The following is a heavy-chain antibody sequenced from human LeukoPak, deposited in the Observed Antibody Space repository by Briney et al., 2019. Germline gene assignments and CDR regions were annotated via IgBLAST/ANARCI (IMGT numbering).Heavy chain of an antibody. CDR2: IYYSGSP. CDR1: GGSINSYY. CDR3: ARSIVVAGIVSDYYYYAMDV. Sequence: SETLSLTCTVSGGSINSYYWSWIRQPPEKGLEWIGYIYYSGSPNYSPSLKSRVTISVHTSKNKFSLKLSSVTAADTAVYYCARSIVVAGIVSDYYYYAMDVWGPGTTVTVSS. J-gene: IGHJ6*02. V-gene: IGHV4-59*08. D-gene: IGHD6-19*01.